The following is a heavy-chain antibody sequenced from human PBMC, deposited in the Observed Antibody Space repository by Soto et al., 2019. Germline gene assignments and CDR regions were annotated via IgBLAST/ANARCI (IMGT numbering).Heavy chain of an antibody. CDR1: GGSIRSYY. V-gene: IGHV4-59*01. Sequence: PSETLSLTCTVSGGSIRSYYWTWIRQPPGKGLEWLGYIFYSGSTFYNPSLKSRVTISIHTSKSQFSLQLTSVTAADTAAYYCARGAADTAMVDSWGQGTLLTVSS. CDR3: ARGAADTAMVDS. J-gene: IGHJ4*02. D-gene: IGHD5-18*01. CDR2: IFYSGST.